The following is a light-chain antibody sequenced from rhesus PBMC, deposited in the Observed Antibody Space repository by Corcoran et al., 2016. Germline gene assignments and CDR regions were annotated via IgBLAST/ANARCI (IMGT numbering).Light chain of an antibody. V-gene: IGKV1-22*01. J-gene: IGKJ2*01. Sequence: DIQMTQSPSSLSASVGDTVTITCRASQSISSWLDWYQQKPGKAPKLLISKASSLQSGVPSRFSGSGSWTNFTLTISSLQPEDFATYYCLQYSSSPMYSFGQGTKVEIK. CDR2: KAS. CDR1: QSISSW. CDR3: LQYSSSPMYS.